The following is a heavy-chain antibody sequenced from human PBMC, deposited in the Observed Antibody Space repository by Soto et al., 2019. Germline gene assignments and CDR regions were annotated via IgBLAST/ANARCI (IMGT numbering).Heavy chain of an antibody. CDR1: DDSLSTYY. V-gene: IGHV4-4*07. D-gene: IGHD2-21*01. J-gene: IGHJ5*02. CDR3: ARSAIPRGGWFRP. CDR2: IYASGST. Sequence: ETLSLTCNVSDDSLSTYYWSWIRQPAGKGLEWIGRIYASGSTNYNPSLKSRVSMSVDTSKKQFSLKMISVTAADTAIYYCARSAIPRGGWFRPWGQGVLVTVSS.